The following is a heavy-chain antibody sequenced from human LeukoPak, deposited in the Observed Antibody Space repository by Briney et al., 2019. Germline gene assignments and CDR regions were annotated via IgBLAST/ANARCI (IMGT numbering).Heavy chain of an antibody. J-gene: IGHJ5*02. CDR3: ARDNDRKDDS. CDR1: GFTFSNYW. CDR2: MNQDGSGK. Sequence: GGSLRLSCAASGFTFSNYWMSWVRQAPGKGLEWVANMNQDGSGKYYVDSAKGRFAISRDNAKNSLYLQMNNLRAEDTAVYYCARDNDRKDDSWGQGTLVTVSS. D-gene: IGHD3-16*01. V-gene: IGHV3-7*01.